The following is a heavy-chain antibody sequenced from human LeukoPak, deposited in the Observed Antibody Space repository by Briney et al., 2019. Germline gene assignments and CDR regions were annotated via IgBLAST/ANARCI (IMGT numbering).Heavy chain of an antibody. V-gene: IGHV4-38-2*02. CDR2: IYYSGTT. J-gene: IGHJ6*03. Sequence: GSLRLSCTASGFTFSDYHMSWIRQPPGKGLEWIGTIYYSGTTYYNPSLKSRVTISLDTSKNQFSLKLSSVTAADTAIYYCARDFSSSSTVYYYYYMNVWGKGTTVIVS. CDR1: GFTFSDYH. CDR3: ARDFSSSSTVYYYYYMNV. D-gene: IGHD6-6*01.